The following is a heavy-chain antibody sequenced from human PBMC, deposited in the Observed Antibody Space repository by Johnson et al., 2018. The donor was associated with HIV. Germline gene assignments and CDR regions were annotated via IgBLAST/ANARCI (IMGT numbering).Heavy chain of an antibody. CDR3: AKDQRGYCSGVSCDGGAFEI. V-gene: IGHV3-30*02. CDR1: GFTFSSYG. D-gene: IGHD2-15*01. CDR2: IRYDGSNK. J-gene: IGHJ3*02. Sequence: QVQLVESGGGVVQPGGSLRLSCAASGFTFSSYGMHWVRQAPGKGLDWVAFIRYDGSNKYYADSVKGRFPISRDNSKNMLYLQMNSLRAEDTAVYYCAKDQRGYCSGVSCDGGAFEIWGQGTMVTVSS.